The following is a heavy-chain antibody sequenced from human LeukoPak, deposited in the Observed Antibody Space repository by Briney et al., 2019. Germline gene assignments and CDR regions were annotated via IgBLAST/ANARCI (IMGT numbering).Heavy chain of an antibody. CDR2: ISSSSTYI. D-gene: IGHD6-13*01. CDR1: GFTFRSFS. CDR3: ARVSTAASLAIDY. Sequence: GGSLRLSCEASGFTFRSFSMNWVRQAPGKGLEWVSVISSSSTYIYYADSVKGRFTISRDNAKNSLYLQMNSLRAEDTAVYYCARVSTAASLAIDYWGQGTLVTVST. V-gene: IGHV3-21*06. J-gene: IGHJ4*02.